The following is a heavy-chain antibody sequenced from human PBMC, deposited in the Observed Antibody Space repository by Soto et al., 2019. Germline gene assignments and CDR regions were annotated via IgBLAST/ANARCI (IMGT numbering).Heavy chain of an antibody. J-gene: IGHJ4*02. CDR1: GFTFNSYA. Sequence: GGSLRLSCAASGFTFNSYAMTWVRQAPGKGLEWVSVISGSGGSAYYADSVKGRFTISRDISKNTLYLQMNSLRADDTAVYYCVKEDPDYGDTDYWGQGTLVTVSS. D-gene: IGHD4-17*01. CDR3: VKEDPDYGDTDY. CDR2: ISGSGGSA. V-gene: IGHV3-23*01.